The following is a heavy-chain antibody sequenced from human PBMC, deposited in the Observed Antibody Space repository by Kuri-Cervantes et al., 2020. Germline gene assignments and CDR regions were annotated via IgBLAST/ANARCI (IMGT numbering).Heavy chain of an antibody. Sequence: GGSLRLSCAASGFTFSSYAMSWVRQAPGKGLEWVSAISGSGGSTYYADSVKGRFTISRDNAKNSLYPQMNSLRAEDTAVYYCARAGSSADWDVWGQGTTVTVSS. V-gene: IGHV3-23*01. CDR2: ISGSGGST. J-gene: IGHJ6*02. CDR1: GFTFSSYA. D-gene: IGHD6-6*01. CDR3: ARAGSSADWDV.